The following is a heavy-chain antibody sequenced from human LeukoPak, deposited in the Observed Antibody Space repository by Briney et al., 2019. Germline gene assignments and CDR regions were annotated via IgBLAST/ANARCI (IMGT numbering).Heavy chain of an antibody. D-gene: IGHD3-22*01. CDR2: IRYDGNDE. Sequence: GGSLRLSCAASGFTLNNYGIHWVRQAPGKGLEWVAFIRYDGNDEYYADSVKGRFTISRDNSKNTLYLEMDTLSAEDTAVYYCAKNYYSDTSAYFRYAFDIWGQGTVVTVS. V-gene: IGHV3-30*02. CDR3: AKNYYSDTSAYFRYAFDI. J-gene: IGHJ3*02. CDR1: GFTLNNYG.